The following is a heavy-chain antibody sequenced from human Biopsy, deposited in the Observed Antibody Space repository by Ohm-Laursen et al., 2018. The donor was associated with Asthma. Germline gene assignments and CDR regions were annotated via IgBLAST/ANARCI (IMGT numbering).Heavy chain of an antibody. CDR1: GFTVSRDH. J-gene: IGHJ4*02. D-gene: IGHD3-22*01. CDR3: ARAQDYYDSRGYYRSFDY. CDR2: IYSGGTS. V-gene: IGHV3-53*01. Sequence: GSLRLSCSASGFTVSRDHMFWVRQAPGKGLEWVSVIYSGGTSDTADSVRGRFTISRDFYKNTLYLQMDSLRAADTVVYYCARAQDYYDSRGYYRSFDYWGQGTLVTVSS.